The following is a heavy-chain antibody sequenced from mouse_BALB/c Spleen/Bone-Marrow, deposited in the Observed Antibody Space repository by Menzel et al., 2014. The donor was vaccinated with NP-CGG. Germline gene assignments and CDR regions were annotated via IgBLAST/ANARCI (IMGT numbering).Heavy chain of an antibody. Sequence: EVQGVESGGGLAQPKGSLKLSCAASGFTFNTYAMNWVRQAPGKGLEWVARIRSKSNNYATYYADSVKDRFTISRDDSQSMLYLQMNNLKTEDTAMYYCVRQNYDYAWFAYWGQGTLVTVSA. CDR2: IRSKSNNYAT. CDR3: VRQNYDYAWFAY. V-gene: IGHV10-1*02. D-gene: IGHD2-4*01. CDR1: GFTFNTYA. J-gene: IGHJ3*01.